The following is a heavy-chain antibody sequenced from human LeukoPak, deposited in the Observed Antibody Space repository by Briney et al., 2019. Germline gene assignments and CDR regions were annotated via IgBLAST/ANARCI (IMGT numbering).Heavy chain of an antibody. V-gene: IGHV3-21*01. Sequence: GGSLRLSCAASGFTFTSYSINWVRQAPGKGLEWVSSISSSSNYIYYADSLKDRFTISRDNAKNSLYLQVNSLRAEDTAVYFCARGQLPTFDYWGQGTLVTVSS. CDR3: ARGQLPTFDY. CDR2: ISSSSNYI. CDR1: GFTFTSYS. J-gene: IGHJ4*02. D-gene: IGHD2-2*01.